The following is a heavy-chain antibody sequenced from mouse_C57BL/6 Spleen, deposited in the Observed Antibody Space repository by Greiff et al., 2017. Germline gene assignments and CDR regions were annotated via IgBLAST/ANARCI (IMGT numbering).Heavy chain of an antibody. Sequence: VKLMESGPELVKPGASVKISCKASGYAFSSSWMNWVKQRPGKGLEWIGRIYPGDGDTNYNGKFKGKATLTADKSSSTAYMQLSSLTSEDSAVYFCARSSCDYWGQGTTLTVSS. CDR3: ARSSCDY. CDR2: IYPGDGDT. V-gene: IGHV1-82*01. J-gene: IGHJ2*01. D-gene: IGHD1-1*01. CDR1: GYAFSSSW.